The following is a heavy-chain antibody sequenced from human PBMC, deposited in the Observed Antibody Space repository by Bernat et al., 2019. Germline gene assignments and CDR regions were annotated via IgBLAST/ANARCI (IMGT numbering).Heavy chain of an antibody. J-gene: IGHJ4*02. CDR3: TTGRD. CDR2: IRSKSDGGTT. CDR1: GFILSDAW. Sequence: EVQLVESGGGLVKPGGSLRLSCAASGFILSDAWMSWVRQAPGKGLEWVGRIRSKSDGGTTDYAAFVKGGFTISRDDSKNTLYLQMNSLKTEDTAVYYCTTGRDWVQGTLVIVSS. V-gene: IGHV3-15*07.